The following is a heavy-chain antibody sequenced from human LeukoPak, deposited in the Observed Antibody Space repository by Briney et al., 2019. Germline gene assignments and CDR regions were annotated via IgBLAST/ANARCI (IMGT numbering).Heavy chain of an antibody. J-gene: IGHJ5*02. CDR3: ARGRLRVWFDP. V-gene: IGHV4-34*01. CDR2: INHSGST. Sequence: PSETLSLTCAVYGGSFSGYYWSWLRQPPGKGLEWIGEINHSGSTNYNPSLKSRVTISVDTSKNQFSLKLSSVTAADTAVYYCARGRLRVWFDPWGQGTLVTVSS. CDR1: GGSFSGYY. D-gene: IGHD4-17*01.